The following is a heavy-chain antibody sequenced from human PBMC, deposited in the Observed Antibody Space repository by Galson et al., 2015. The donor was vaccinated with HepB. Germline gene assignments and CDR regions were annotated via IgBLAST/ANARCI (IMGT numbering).Heavy chain of an antibody. V-gene: IGHV4-59*01. D-gene: IGHD2-2*01. J-gene: IGHJ5*02. CDR2: IYYSGST. Sequence: SETLSLTCTVSGGSISSYYWSWIRQPPGKGLEWIGYIYYSGSTNYNPSLKSRVTISVDTSKNQFSLKLSSVTAADTAVYYCARDLTLGYCSSTSCSAWGQGTLVTVSS. CDR3: ARDLTLGYCSSTSCSA. CDR1: GGSISSYY.